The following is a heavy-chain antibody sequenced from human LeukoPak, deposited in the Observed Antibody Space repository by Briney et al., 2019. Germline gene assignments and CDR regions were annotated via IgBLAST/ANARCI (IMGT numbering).Heavy chain of an antibody. CDR2: ISYDGSNK. J-gene: IGHJ4*02. Sequence: GGSPRLSCAASGFTFSSYGMHWVRQAPGKGLEWVAVISYDGSNKYYADSVKGRFTISRDNSKNTLNLQMNSLRAEDTAVYYCATHSSGYYWGQGTLVTVSS. CDR3: ATHSSGYY. D-gene: IGHD6-19*01. V-gene: IGHV3-30*03. CDR1: GFTFSSYG.